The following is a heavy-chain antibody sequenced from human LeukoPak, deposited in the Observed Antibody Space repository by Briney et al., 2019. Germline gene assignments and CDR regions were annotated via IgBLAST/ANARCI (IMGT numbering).Heavy chain of an antibody. CDR2: MNPNSGNT. Sequence: ASVKVSCKASGYTFTSYDINWVRQAPGQGFEWMGWMNPNSGNTGYAQKFQGRVTMTRNTSISTAYMELSSLRSEDTAVYYCAIRYGSGEKYYYYYYMDVWGKGTTVTVSS. CDR1: GYTFTSYD. J-gene: IGHJ6*03. D-gene: IGHD3-10*01. V-gene: IGHV1-8*01. CDR3: AIRYGSGEKYYYYYYMDV.